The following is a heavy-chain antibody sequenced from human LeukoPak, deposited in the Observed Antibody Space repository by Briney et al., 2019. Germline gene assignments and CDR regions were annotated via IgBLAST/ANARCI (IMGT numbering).Heavy chain of an antibody. V-gene: IGHV1-2*02. D-gene: IGHD1-1*01. CDR1: GYTFTGYY. CDR2: INPNSGGT. J-gene: IGHJ4*02. Sequence: GASVKVSCKASGYTFTGYYMHWVRQAPGQGLEWMGWINPNSGGTNYAQKFQGRVTMTRDTSISTAYMELSRLRSDDTAVYYCARVLWNDDWAFDYWGQGTLVTISS. CDR3: ARVLWNDDWAFDY.